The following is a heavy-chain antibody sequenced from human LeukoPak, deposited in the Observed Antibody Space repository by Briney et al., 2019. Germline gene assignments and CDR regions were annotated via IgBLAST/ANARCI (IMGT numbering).Heavy chain of an antibody. D-gene: IGHD2-21*01. CDR2: IGGSGGST. CDR1: GFTFDDYA. J-gene: IGHJ6*02. Sequence: PGRSLRLSCAASGFTFDDYAMHWVRQAPGKGLEWVAGIGGSGGSTYSADSVKGRFTISRHDSKNTLYLQMNSLKAEDTAVYYCAKGESPLAYYGMDVWGQGTTVTVSS. CDR3: AKGESPLAYYGMDV. V-gene: IGHV3-23*01.